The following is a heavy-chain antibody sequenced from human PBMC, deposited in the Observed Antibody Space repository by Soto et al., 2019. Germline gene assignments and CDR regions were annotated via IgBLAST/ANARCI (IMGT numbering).Heavy chain of an antibody. J-gene: IGHJ3*02. CDR2: ISWNSGSI. V-gene: IGHV3-9*01. Sequence: GGSLRLSCAASGFTFDDYAMHWVRQAPGKGLEWVSGISWNSGSIGYADSVKGRFTISRDNAKNSLYLQMNSLRAEDTALYYCAKGSAPGYCSGCSCYKVALDDAFDIWGQGTMVTVSS. CDR1: GFTFDDYA. CDR3: AKGSAPGYCSGCSCYKVALDDAFDI. D-gene: IGHD2-15*01.